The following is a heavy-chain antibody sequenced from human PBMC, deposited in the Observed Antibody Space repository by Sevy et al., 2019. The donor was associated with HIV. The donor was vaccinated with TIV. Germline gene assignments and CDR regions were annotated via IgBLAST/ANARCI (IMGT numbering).Heavy chain of an antibody. V-gene: IGHV4-4*07. CDR1: GGSISSYD. Sequence: SETLSLTCTVSGGSISSYDWSWIRQPAGKGLEWIGRMYTSGSTNYNPSVKSGVTMSVNTAKNQFSLKLSSVTAADTAVYYCARDYSSGWYGYFDYWGQGILVTVSS. D-gene: IGHD6-19*01. CDR2: MYTSGST. J-gene: IGHJ4*02. CDR3: ARDYSSGWYGYFDY.